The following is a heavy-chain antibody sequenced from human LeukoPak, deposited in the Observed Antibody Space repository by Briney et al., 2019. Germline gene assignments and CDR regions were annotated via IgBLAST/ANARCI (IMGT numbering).Heavy chain of an antibody. CDR2: IRSKANSYAT. CDR1: GFTFSGSA. V-gene: IGHV3-73*01. Sequence: GGSLTLSCAASGFTFSGSAMHWVRQASWKGLEGVGRIRSKANSYATAYAASVKGRFTISRDDSKNTAYLQMNSLKTEDTSVYYCTRRPGIAAAGTYYYMDVWGKGTTVTVSS. D-gene: IGHD6-13*01. J-gene: IGHJ6*03. CDR3: TRRPGIAAAGTYYYMDV.